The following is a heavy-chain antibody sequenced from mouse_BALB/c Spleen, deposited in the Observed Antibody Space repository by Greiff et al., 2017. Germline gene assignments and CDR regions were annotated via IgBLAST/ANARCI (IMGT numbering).Heavy chain of an antibody. D-gene: IGHD2-12*01. CDR3: ARFYDGFFDY. CDR2: ISSGSSTI. V-gene: IGHV5-17*02. J-gene: IGHJ2*01. Sequence: DVMLVESGGGLVQPGGSRKLSCAASGFTFSSFGMHWVRQAPEKGLEWVAYISSGSSTIYYADTVKGRFTISRDNPKNTLFLQMTSLRSEDTAMYYCARFYDGFFDYWGQGTTLTVSS. CDR1: GFTFSSFG.